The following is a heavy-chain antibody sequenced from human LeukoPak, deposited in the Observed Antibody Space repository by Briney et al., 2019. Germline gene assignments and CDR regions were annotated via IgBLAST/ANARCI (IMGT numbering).Heavy chain of an antibody. V-gene: IGHV4-39*01. Sequence: SETLSLTCSVSGGSITSSSYYWAWIRQPPGKGLEWIGDIYYSGSTYYNPSLKSRVTISVDTSKNQFSLKLTSVTAADTAVYYCARHLGYCSSTSCYWAFDIWGQGTMVTVSS. CDR1: GGSITSSSYY. CDR3: ARHLGYCSSTSCYWAFDI. J-gene: IGHJ3*02. CDR2: IYYSGST. D-gene: IGHD2-2*01.